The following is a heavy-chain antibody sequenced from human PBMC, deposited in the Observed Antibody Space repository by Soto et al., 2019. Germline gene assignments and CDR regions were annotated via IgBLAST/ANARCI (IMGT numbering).Heavy chain of an antibody. Sequence: QVQLVESGGGVVQPGRSLRLSCAASGFTFSSYGMHWVRQAPGKGLEWVAVIWYDGSNKYYADSVKGRFTISRDNSKNTLYLQMNSLRAEDTAVYYCARVSDFWSGYAYYYYYYGMEVWGQGTTVTVSS. J-gene: IGHJ6*02. CDR2: IWYDGSNK. CDR3: ARVSDFWSGYAYYYYYYGMEV. V-gene: IGHV3-33*01. D-gene: IGHD3-3*01. CDR1: GFTFSSYG.